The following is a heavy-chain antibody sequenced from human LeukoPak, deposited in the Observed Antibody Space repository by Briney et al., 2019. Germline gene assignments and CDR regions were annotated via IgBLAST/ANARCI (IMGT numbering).Heavy chain of an antibody. CDR3: ARGLTWALYDSSGYYLYYFDY. J-gene: IGHJ4*02. V-gene: IGHV3-7*01. D-gene: IGHD3-22*01. CDR2: IKQDGSEK. CDR1: GFTFSSYW. Sequence: GGSLRLSCAASGFTFSSYWMSWVRQAPGKVLEWVANIKQDGSEKYYVDSVKGRFTISRDNAKNSPYLQMNSLRAEDTAVYYCARGLTWALYDSSGYYLYYFDYWGQGTLVTVSS.